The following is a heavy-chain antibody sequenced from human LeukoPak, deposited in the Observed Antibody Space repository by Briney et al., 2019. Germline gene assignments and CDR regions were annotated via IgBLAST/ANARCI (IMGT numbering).Heavy chain of an antibody. D-gene: IGHD2-15*01. Sequence: ASVKVSCKASGDTFSSYAISGVRQAPGQGLEWMGWINPNSGGTNYAQKFQGRVTMTRDTSISTAYMELSRLRSDDTAVYYCARVAIVVVVAATPPHDAFDIWGQGTMVTVSS. CDR2: INPNSGGT. V-gene: IGHV1-2*02. J-gene: IGHJ3*02. CDR3: ARVAIVVVVAATPPHDAFDI. CDR1: GDTFSSYA.